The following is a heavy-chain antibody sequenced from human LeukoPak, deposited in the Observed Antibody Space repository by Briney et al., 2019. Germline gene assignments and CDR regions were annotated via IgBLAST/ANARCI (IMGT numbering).Heavy chain of an antibody. CDR2: INPNSGGT. V-gene: IGHV1-2*02. CDR1: GYTFTGYY. CDR3: ARVGGYYGSGSYYNYPDY. J-gene: IGHJ4*02. Sequence: GASVKVSCKASGYTFTGYYMHWVRQAPGQGLEWMGWINPNSGGTNYAQKFQGRVTMTRDTSISTAYMELSRLRSDDTAVYYCARVGGYYGSGSYYNYPDYWGQGTLVTVSS. D-gene: IGHD3-10*01.